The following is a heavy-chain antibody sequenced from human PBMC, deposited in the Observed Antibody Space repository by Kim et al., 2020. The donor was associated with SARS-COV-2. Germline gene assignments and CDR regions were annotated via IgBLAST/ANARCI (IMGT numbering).Heavy chain of an antibody. Sequence: SQTLSLTCAISGDSASSNSAAWNWIRQSPSRGLEWLGRAYYRSKWYNDYAVSVKSRITINPDTSKNQFSLQLNSVTPEDTAVYYCARDIGRGTTVVHYYFDYWGQGTLVTVSS. D-gene: IGHD4-17*01. V-gene: IGHV6-1*01. J-gene: IGHJ4*02. CDR3: ARDIGRGTTVVHYYFDY. CDR2: AYYRSKWYN. CDR1: GDSASSNSAA.